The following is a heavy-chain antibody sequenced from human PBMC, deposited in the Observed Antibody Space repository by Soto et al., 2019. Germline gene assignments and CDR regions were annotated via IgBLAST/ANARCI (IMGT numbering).Heavy chain of an antibody. V-gene: IGHV4-39*01. CDR2: IYYSGST. D-gene: IGHD6-13*01. J-gene: IGHJ3*02. CDR1: GGSISSSSYY. CDR3: ARSTVGGRQQLPPPKNAFDI. Sequence: SETLSLTCTVSGGSISSSSYYWGWIRQPPGKGLEWIGSIYYSGSTYYNPSLKSRVTISVDTSKNQFSLKLSSVTAADTAVYYCARSTVGGRQQLPPPKNAFDIWGQGTMVTVSS.